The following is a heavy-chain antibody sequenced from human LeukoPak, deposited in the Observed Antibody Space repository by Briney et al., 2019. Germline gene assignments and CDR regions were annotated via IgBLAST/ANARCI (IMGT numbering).Heavy chain of an antibody. Sequence: GGSLRLSCAASGFTFSSYSMNWVRQAPGKGLEWVSSISSSSSYIYYADSVKGRFTISRDNAKNSLYLQMNSLRAEDTAVYYCAKIMVVVVPAAITPDYWGQGTLVIVSS. CDR3: AKIMVVVVPAAITPDY. CDR2: ISSSSSYI. V-gene: IGHV3-21*01. D-gene: IGHD2-2*02. J-gene: IGHJ4*02. CDR1: GFTFSSYS.